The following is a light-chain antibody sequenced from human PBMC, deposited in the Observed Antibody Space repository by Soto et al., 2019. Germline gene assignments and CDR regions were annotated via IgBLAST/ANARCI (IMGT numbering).Light chain of an antibody. Sequence: EFVLTQSPGTLSLSPGERATLSCRASQSLTNSFIAWYQTKPGQAPRTXIYDTSSRASGIPDRFSGSGSGTDFTLTISRLAPEAFEVYYCQQHGSSPITFGQGTRLEIK. V-gene: IGKV3-20*01. CDR2: DTS. CDR3: QQHGSSPIT. J-gene: IGKJ5*01. CDR1: QSLTNSF.